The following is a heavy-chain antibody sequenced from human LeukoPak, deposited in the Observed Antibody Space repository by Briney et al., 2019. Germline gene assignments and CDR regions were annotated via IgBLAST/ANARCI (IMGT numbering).Heavy chain of an antibody. V-gene: IGHV1-69*05. CDR1: GGTFNNSA. CDR3: ARDVHGDYGSGWFDP. Sequence: SVKVSCKTSGGTFNNSAISWVRQAPGQGLEWLGGIMPLFGTAGYAQKFQGRVTSTKDESTRTVYWELTSLTSDDTAVYYGARDVHGDYGSGWFDPWGQGTLVSVSS. D-gene: IGHD4-17*01. CDR2: IMPLFGTA. J-gene: IGHJ5*02.